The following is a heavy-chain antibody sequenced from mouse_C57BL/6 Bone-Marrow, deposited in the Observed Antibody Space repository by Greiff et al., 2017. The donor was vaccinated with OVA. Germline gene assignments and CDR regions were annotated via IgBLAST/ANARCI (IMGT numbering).Heavy chain of an antibody. D-gene: IGHD2-10*01. CDR3: TSYWGFAY. CDR2: IDPENGDT. Sequence: EVQLQESGAELVRPGASVKLSCTASGFNIKDDYMHWVKQRPEQGLEWIGWIDPENGDTEYASKFQGKATITADKSSNTAYLQLSSLTSEDTAVYYCTSYWGFAYWGQGTPVTVSA. V-gene: IGHV14-4*01. CDR1: GFNIKDDY. J-gene: IGHJ3*01.